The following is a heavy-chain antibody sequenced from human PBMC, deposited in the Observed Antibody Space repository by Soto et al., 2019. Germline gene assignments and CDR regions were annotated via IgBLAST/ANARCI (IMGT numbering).Heavy chain of an antibody. Sequence: SGPTLVNPTQTLTLTCTFSGFSLSTSGVGVGWIRQPPGKALEWLALIYWDDDKRYSPSLKSRLTITKDTSKNQVVLTMTNMDPVVTATYYCATSDVLLWFGETDAFDIWGQGTMVTVSS. J-gene: IGHJ3*02. CDR3: ATSDVLLWFGETDAFDI. CDR1: GFSLSTSGVG. V-gene: IGHV2-5*02. CDR2: IYWDDDK. D-gene: IGHD3-10*01.